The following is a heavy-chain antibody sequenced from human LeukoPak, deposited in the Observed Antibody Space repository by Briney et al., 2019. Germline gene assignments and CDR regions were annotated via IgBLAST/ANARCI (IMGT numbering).Heavy chain of an antibody. CDR1: GGSISSYY. CDR2: IYTSGST. CDR3: ASIAPGYSSSWYSYGMDV. V-gene: IGHV4-4*07. Sequence: PSETLSLTCTVSGGSISSYYWSWIRQPAGKGLEWIGRIYTSGSTNYNPSLESRVTMSVDTSKNQFSLKLSSVTAADTAVYYCASIAPGYSSSWYSYGMDVWGQGTTVTVSS. J-gene: IGHJ6*02. D-gene: IGHD6-13*01.